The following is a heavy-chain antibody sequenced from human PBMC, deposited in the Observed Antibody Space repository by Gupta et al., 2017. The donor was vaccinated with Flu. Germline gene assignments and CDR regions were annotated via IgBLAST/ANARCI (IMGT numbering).Heavy chain of an antibody. CDR3: AKVPVRYHGAGSQYYFDY. CDR1: GFTFNNYA. V-gene: IGHV3-23*01. D-gene: IGHD3-10*01. CDR2: IRGSGTST. Sequence: EVQLLESGGGLVQPGGSLRLSCAASGFTFNNYAMSWVRQAPGKGLEGVSAIRGSGTSTYYADSVKGRFTISRDNSKNTLYLQMNSLRAEDTAVYYCAKVPVRYHGAGSQYYFDYWGQGALVTVSS. J-gene: IGHJ4*02.